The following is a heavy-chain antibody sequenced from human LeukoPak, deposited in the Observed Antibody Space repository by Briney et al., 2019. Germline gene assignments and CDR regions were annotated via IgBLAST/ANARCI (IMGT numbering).Heavy chain of an antibody. Sequence: QPGGSLRLSCAASGFTFSSYAMSWVRQAPGKGLEWVSAISGSGGSTHYADSVKGRFTISRDNSKNTLYLQMNSLRAEDTAVYYCAKGPGTYDFWSGHDYWGQGTLVTVPS. CDR1: GFTFSSYA. V-gene: IGHV3-23*01. CDR3: AKGPGTYDFWSGHDY. J-gene: IGHJ4*02. CDR2: ISGSGGST. D-gene: IGHD3-3*01.